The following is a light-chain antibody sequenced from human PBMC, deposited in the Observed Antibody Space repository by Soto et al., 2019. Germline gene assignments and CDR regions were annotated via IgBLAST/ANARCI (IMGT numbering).Light chain of an antibody. CDR1: SSDVGGYNY. Sequence: QSALTQPRSVSGSPGQSVTISCTGTSSDVGGYNYVSWYQQRPGKAPKLLIYDVSKRPSGVPDRFSGSKSGNTASLTISGLQAEDEADYYCCSYAGSEVFGTGTKVTVL. CDR2: DVS. V-gene: IGLV2-11*01. CDR3: CSYAGSEV. J-gene: IGLJ1*01.